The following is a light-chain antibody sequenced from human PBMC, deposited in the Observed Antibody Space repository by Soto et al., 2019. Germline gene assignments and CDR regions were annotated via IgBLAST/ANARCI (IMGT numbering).Light chain of an antibody. Sequence: EIEMTQSPATLSLAPGERVTLSCRASESVSTNLAWYQQKAGQAPRLLNYGASTRATGIPARFSGSGSGTEFPLTISGLQSDVLAVYYCQHYSIRRTFGQGTKVDIK. CDR2: GAS. J-gene: IGKJ1*01. CDR1: ESVSTN. CDR3: QHYSIRRT. V-gene: IGKV3-15*01.